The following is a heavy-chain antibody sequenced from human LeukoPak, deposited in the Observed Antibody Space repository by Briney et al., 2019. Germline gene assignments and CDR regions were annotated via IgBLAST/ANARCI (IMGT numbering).Heavy chain of an antibody. V-gene: IGHV1-8*01. CDR2: MNPNSGNT. Sequence: ASVKVSCKASGYTFTSYDINWVRQATGQGLEGMGWMNPNSGNTGQPQKFQGRSTMTRNTSVSTAYMELSSLRSEDTAVYYCARGDDSSGYYGYWGQGTLVTVSS. J-gene: IGHJ4*02. CDR1: GYTFTSYD. CDR3: ARGDDSSGYYGY. D-gene: IGHD3-22*01.